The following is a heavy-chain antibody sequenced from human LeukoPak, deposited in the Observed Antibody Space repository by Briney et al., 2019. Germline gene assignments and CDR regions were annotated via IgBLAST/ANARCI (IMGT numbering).Heavy chain of an antibody. D-gene: IGHD4-23*01. Sequence: GGSLRLSCGASGFAVSNNYMTWVRQVPGKGLGWVSVMYGDGRTYYADSVKGRFTISRDNSENTVYLLMNSLRVEDTAVYYCARWVNNGGKGCYLDYWGQGTLVTVSS. V-gene: IGHV3-66*01. CDR2: MYGDGRT. CDR3: ARWVNNGGKGCYLDY. CDR1: GFAVSNNY. J-gene: IGHJ4*02.